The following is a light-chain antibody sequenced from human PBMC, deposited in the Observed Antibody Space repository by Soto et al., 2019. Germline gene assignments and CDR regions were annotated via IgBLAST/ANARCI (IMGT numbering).Light chain of an antibody. CDR1: QGISTY. Sequence: DIQLTQSPSFLSASVGDRVTMTCQASQGISTYLAWYQQKPGKAPKLLIYAASTLQSGVPSRFSGSGSGTEFALAISSLQPEDFATYYCQQLITYPQTFGQGTKVDIK. J-gene: IGKJ1*01. V-gene: IGKV1-9*01. CDR2: AAS. CDR3: QQLITYPQT.